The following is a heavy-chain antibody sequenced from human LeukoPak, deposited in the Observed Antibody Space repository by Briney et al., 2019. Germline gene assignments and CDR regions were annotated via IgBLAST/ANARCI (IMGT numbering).Heavy chain of an antibody. CDR3: ARRGKATVVTM. V-gene: IGHV4-4*07. CDR2: IYSSGST. J-gene: IGHJ4*02. D-gene: IGHD4-23*01. CDR1: GGSINSYY. Sequence: PSETLSLTCTVSGGSINSYYWSWIRQPAGKGLEWIGRIYSSGSTNYNPSLKSRVSMSVDTSKNQFSLKLTSVTAADTAVYYCARRGKATVVTMWGQGILVTVSS.